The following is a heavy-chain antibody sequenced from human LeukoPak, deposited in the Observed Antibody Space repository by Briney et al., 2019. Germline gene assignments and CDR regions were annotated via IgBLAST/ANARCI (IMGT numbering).Heavy chain of an antibody. D-gene: IGHD3-3*01. CDR2: IYYSGST. Sequence: SETLSLTCSVSGGSISSYYWGWIRQPPGKGLEWIGSIYYSGSTYYNPSLKSRVTISVDTSKNQFSLKLSSVTAADTAVYYCARLRSGYHDYWGQGTLVTVSS. CDR3: ARLRSGYHDY. J-gene: IGHJ4*02. CDR1: GGSISSYY. V-gene: IGHV4-39*01.